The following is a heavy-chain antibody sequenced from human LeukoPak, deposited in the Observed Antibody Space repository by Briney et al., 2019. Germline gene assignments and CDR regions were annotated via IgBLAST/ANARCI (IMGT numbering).Heavy chain of an antibody. J-gene: IGHJ3*01. CDR2: INQDGSEE. V-gene: IGHV3-7*01. Sequence: GGSLRLSCAASGFTFRTYWMSWIRQAPGKEPEWVADINQDGSEEYYLQSVRGRFTVSRDNAQNAVFLQLTNLRADDTAVYYCARWKMELQRNAFDFWGQGTVVTVSS. CDR1: GFTFRTYW. D-gene: IGHD1-26*01. CDR3: ARWKMELQRNAFDF.